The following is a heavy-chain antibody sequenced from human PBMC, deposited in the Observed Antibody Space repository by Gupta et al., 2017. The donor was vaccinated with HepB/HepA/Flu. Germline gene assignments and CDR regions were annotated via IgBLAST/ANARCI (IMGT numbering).Heavy chain of an antibody. CDR3: EKAGRYSTWTPGDG. Sequence: QVELVQFGAEVNKPRAPVRISRQAPGDRFTNYGIHWVRQAPGQSLEWMGWTNVGNGERKYSQEFQGRLTIDRGASANTAYMEVSSLRRDDTAIYFCEKAGRYSTWTPGDGGGHGTTVIVS. CDR2: TNVGNGER. J-gene: IGHJ6*02. V-gene: IGHV1-3*01. CDR1: GDRFTNYG. D-gene: IGHD4-11*01.